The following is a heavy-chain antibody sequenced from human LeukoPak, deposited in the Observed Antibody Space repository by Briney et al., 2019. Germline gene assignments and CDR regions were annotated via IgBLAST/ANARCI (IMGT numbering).Heavy chain of an antibody. CDR1: GGSISSYY. Sequence: SETLSLTCTVSGGSISSYYWSWIRRPPGKGLEWIGYIYYSGSPNYNPSLKSRVTISVDTSKNQFSLKLSSVTAADTAVYYCARDEDDGDYPDYYYGMDVWGKGTTVTVSS. CDR2: IYYSGSP. J-gene: IGHJ6*04. CDR3: ARDEDDGDYPDYYYGMDV. D-gene: IGHD4-17*01. V-gene: IGHV4-59*01.